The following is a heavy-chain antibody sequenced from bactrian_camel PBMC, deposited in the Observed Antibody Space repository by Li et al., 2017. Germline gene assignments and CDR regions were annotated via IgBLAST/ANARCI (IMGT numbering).Heavy chain of an antibody. CDR1: GASNNC. D-gene: IGHD1*01. Sequence: VQLVESGGGSVQAGGSLRLSCAVSGASNNCVGWFRQSPGKEREGVASIDSSGRPSYADSVKGRFTISKDNAKNTLFLQMNSLATEDTAVYYCATTAGQPGQGTQVTVS. J-gene: IGHJ4*01. V-gene: IGHV3S53*01. CDR2: IDSSGRP.